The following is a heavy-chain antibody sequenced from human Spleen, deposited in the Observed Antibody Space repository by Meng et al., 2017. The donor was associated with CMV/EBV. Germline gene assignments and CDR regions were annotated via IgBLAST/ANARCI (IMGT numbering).Heavy chain of an antibody. CDR1: GGTFSSYA. Sequence: QVQLVQSVAEVKKPGSSVKVSCKASGGTFSSYAISWVRQAPGQGLEWMGWISAYNGNTNYAQKLQGRVTMTTDTSTSTAYMELRSLRSDDTAVYYCARDSGSYSRLPLDYWGQGTLVTVSS. CDR2: ISAYNGNT. J-gene: IGHJ4*02. V-gene: IGHV1-18*01. CDR3: ARDSGSYSRLPLDY. D-gene: IGHD1-26*01.